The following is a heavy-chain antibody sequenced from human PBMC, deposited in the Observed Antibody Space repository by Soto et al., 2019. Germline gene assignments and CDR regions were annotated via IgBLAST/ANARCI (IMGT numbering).Heavy chain of an antibody. CDR3: AKVKDIVVVSASIVGHGYFDY. CDR2: LNSDGTDT. V-gene: IGHV3-74*01. J-gene: IGHJ4*02. Sequence: EVQLVESGGGLVQPGGSLRLSCAASGFSFSSYWMHWVRQAPGSGLVWVSRLNSDGTDTDYADSVKGRFTISRDTAKDTLYLQMNSLRADDTAVYYCAKVKDIVVVSASIVGHGYFDYWGQGILVTVSS. CDR1: GFSFSSYW. D-gene: IGHD2-2*02.